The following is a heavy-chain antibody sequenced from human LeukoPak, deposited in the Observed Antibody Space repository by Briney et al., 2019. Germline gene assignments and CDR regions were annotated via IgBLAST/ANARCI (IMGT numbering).Heavy chain of an antibody. CDR2: IIPILGIA. CDR1: GYTFTSYG. D-gene: IGHD3-16*01. CDR3: AQEGEPSPY. J-gene: IGHJ4*02. V-gene: IGHV1-69*04. Sequence: ASVKVSCKASGYTFTSYGISWVRQAPGQGLEWMGRIIPILGIANYAQKFQGRVTITADKSTSTAYMELSSLRSEDTAVYYCAQEGEPSPYWGQGTLVTVSS.